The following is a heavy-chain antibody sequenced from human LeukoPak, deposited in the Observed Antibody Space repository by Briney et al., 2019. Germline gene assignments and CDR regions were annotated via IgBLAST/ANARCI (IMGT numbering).Heavy chain of an antibody. J-gene: IGHJ4*02. V-gene: IGHV3-53*01. Sequence: GGSLRLSCAASGFTVSSNYMSWVRQAPGKGLEWVSVIYSGGSTYYADSVKGRFTISRDNSKNTLYLHMNSLRAEDTAVYYCAREQSLLYYFDYWGQGTLVTVSS. D-gene: IGHD2-21*02. CDR3: AREQSLLYYFDY. CDR1: GFTVSSNY. CDR2: IYSGGST.